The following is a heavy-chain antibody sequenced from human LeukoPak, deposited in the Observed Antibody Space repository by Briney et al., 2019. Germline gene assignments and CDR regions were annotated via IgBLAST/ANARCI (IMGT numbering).Heavy chain of an antibody. CDR3: ARLRFDFWSGYTHPYFDY. D-gene: IGHD3-3*01. V-gene: IGHV4-38-2*01. CDR1: VYSISSGYY. CDR2: IYHSGST. J-gene: IGHJ4*02. Sequence: SETLFLTCAVPVYSISSGYYWAWIRQPPGKGLEWIGSIYHSGSTYYNPSLKSRVTISVDTSKNQFSLKLSSVTAADTAVYYSARLRFDFWSGYTHPYFDYWGQGTLVTVSS.